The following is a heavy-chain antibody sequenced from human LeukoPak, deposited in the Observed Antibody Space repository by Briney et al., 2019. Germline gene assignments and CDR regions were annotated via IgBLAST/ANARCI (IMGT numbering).Heavy chain of an antibody. CDR2: IYYSGST. J-gene: IGHJ4*02. D-gene: IGHD2-15*01. CDR3: ARDLDCSGGSCYPHGY. V-gene: IGHV4-59*12. CDR1: GGSISSYY. Sequence: SETLSLTYTVSGGSISSYYWSWIRQPPGKGLEWIGYIYYSGSTNYNPSLKSRVTISVDTSKNQFSLKLSSVTAADTAVYYCARDLDCSGGSCYPHGYWGQGTLVTVSS.